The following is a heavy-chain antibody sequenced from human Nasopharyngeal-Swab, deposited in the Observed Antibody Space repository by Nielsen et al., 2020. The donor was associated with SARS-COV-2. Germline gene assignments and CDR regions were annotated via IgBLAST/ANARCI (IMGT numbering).Heavy chain of an antibody. J-gene: IGHJ3*02. V-gene: IGHV3-7*04. CDR3: ARDRGSSWYGDAFDI. CDR2: IKQDGSEK. D-gene: IGHD6-13*01. Sequence: GGSLRLSCAASGFTFSSYWMSWVRQAPGKGLEWVANIKQDGSEKYYVDSVKGRFTISRDNAKNSLYLQMNSLRAEDTAVYHCARDRGSSWYGDAFDIWGQGTMVTVSS. CDR1: GFTFSSYW.